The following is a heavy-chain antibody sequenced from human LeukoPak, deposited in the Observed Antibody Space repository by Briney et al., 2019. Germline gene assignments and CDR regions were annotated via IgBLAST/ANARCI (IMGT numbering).Heavy chain of an antibody. CDR1: AFTASSNY. V-gene: IGHV3-66*01. CDR3: AGISS. J-gene: IGHJ4*02. CDR2: IYSGGGK. Sequence: GGSMRLASLVSAFTASSNYMSCDRQTPGMGLSLVSGIYSGGGKYYADFVKDRFTISRDKSRNTLYLQMTGLRAEDTAVYYCAGISSWGQGTLVTVS.